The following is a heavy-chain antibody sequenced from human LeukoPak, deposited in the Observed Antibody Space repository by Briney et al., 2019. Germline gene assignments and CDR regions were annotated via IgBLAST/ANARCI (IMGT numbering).Heavy chain of an antibody. CDR3: ARSPPGLIYMDV. CDR1: GYTFTGYY. Sequence: ASVKVSRKASGYTFTGYYMHWVRQAPGQGLEWMGRINPNSGGTNYAQKFQGRVTMTRDTSISTAYMELSRLRSDDTAVYYCARSPPGLIYMDVWGKGTTVSVSS. CDR2: INPNSGGT. D-gene: IGHD2-8*01. V-gene: IGHV1-2*06. J-gene: IGHJ6*03.